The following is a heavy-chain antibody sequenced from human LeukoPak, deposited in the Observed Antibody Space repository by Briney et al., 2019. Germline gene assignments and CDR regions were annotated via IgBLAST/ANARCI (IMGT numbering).Heavy chain of an antibody. V-gene: IGHV3-11*05. Sequence: GGSLRLSCAASGFTFSDYYMSWIRQAPGKGLEWVSYISSSSSYTNYADSVKGRFTISRDSSKNTMYLQMNNLRAEDTAVYYCSKDDCVNGICYFDKWGQGTLVTVSS. CDR2: ISSSSSYT. CDR3: SKDDCVNGICYFDK. J-gene: IGHJ4*02. D-gene: IGHD2-15*01. CDR1: GFTFSDYY.